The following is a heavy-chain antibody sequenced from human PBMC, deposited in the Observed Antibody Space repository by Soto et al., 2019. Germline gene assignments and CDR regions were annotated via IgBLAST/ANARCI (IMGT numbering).Heavy chain of an antibody. D-gene: IGHD3-22*01. Sequence: SETLSLTCTVSGGSISSYYWSWIRQPPGKGLEWIGYIYYSGSTNYNPSLKSRVTISVDTSKNQFSLKLSSVTAADTAVYYCASHIVVGTNFDYWGQGTLVTVSS. CDR3: ASHIVVGTNFDY. V-gene: IGHV4-59*08. CDR1: GGSISSYY. CDR2: IYYSGST. J-gene: IGHJ4*02.